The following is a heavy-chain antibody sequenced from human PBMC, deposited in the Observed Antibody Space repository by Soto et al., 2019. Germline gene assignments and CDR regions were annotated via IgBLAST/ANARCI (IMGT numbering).Heavy chain of an antibody. CDR2: IYSGGYT. Sequence: EVQLVESGGGLIQPGGSLRLSCAVSGFTVSNNYMSWVRQAPGKGLEGVSVIYSGGYTAYGDSVKGRFTISRDNSKNTLFLQMNRRGAADPAVFYWAAQPGGGGYWGQGTLVTVSS. V-gene: IGHV3-53*01. CDR3: AAQPGGGGY. D-gene: IGHD3-10*01. CDR1: GFTVSNNY. J-gene: IGHJ4*02.